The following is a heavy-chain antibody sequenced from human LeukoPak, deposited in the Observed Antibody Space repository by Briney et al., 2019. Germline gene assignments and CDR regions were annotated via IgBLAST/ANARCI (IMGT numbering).Heavy chain of an antibody. CDR1: GFTFDDYA. D-gene: IGHD5-18*01. CDR3: ARGERGYYDAFDI. Sequence: PGGSLRLSCAASGFTFDDYAMHWVRQAPGKGLEWVSGISWNSGSIGYADSVKGRFTISRDNAKNSLYLQMNSLRAEDTAVYYCARGERGYYDAFDIWGQGTMVTVSS. V-gene: IGHV3-9*01. J-gene: IGHJ3*02. CDR2: ISWNSGSI.